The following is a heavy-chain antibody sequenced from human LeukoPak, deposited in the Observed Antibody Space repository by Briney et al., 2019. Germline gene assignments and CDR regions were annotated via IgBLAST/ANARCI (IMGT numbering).Heavy chain of an antibody. D-gene: IGHD6-19*01. V-gene: IGHV1-18*01. CDR3: ARDGSGWYSGWFDP. J-gene: IGHJ5*02. CDR2: ISAYNGNT. Sequence: ASVKVSCKASGYTFTSYGISWVRQAPGQGLEWMGWISAYNGNTNYAQKFQGRVTITADESTSTAYMELSSLRSEDTAVYYCARDGSGWYSGWFDPWGQGTLVTVSS. CDR1: GYTFTSYG.